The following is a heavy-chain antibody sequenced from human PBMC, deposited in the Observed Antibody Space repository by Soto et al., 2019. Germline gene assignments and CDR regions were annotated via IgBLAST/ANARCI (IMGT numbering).Heavy chain of an antibody. V-gene: IGHV3-23*01. D-gene: IGHD6-6*01. Sequence: LRLSCAASGFTLIYYGMSWVRQAPGKGLGWVSAVSPNGQGIYYADSVRGRFTISRDISKNTVFLHMDSLRAEDTAVYYCAKDREYHRDYFHYWGQGTRITV. CDR1: GFTLIYYG. CDR3: AKDREYHRDYFHY. J-gene: IGHJ4*02. CDR2: VSPNGQGI.